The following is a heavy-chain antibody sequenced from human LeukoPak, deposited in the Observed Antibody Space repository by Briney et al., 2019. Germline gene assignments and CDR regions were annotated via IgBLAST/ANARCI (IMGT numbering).Heavy chain of an antibody. CDR1: GFTINNYA. Sequence: GGSLRLTCAASGFTINNYAMSWALQAPGKGLEWVSAISGSGGSTYYADSVKGRFTISRDNSKNTLYLQMNSLRAEDTAVYYCTKGTIWLPFDYWGQGTLVTVSS. CDR3: TKGTIWLPFDY. V-gene: IGHV3-23*01. J-gene: IGHJ4*02. D-gene: IGHD5-18*01. CDR2: ISGSGGST.